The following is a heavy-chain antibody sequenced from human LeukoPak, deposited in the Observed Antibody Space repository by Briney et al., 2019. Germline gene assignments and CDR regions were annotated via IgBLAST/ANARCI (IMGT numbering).Heavy chain of an antibody. V-gene: IGHV3-48*04. D-gene: IGHD4-23*01. Sequence: GGSLRLSCAASGFTFSSYSMNWVRQAPGKGLEWVSYISSSSSTIYYADSVKGRFTISRDNAKNSLYLQMNSLRAEDTAVYYCARAEWGYGGDCFDYWGQGTLVTVSS. CDR3: ARAEWGYGGDCFDY. CDR2: ISSSSSTI. CDR1: GFTFSSYS. J-gene: IGHJ4*02.